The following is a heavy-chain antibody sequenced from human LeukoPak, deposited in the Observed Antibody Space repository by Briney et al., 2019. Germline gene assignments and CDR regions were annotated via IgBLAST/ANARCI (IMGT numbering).Heavy chain of an antibody. J-gene: IGHJ6*03. CDR2: INAGNGNT. CDR3: ARVILTGYYSGADYYYYMDV. V-gene: IGHV1-3*01. Sequence: ASVKVSCKASGYTFTSYAMHWVRQAPGQRLEWMGWINAGNGNTKYSQEFQGRVTITRDTSASTAYMELRSLRSDDTAVYYCARVILTGYYSGADYYYYMDVWGKGTTVTISS. CDR1: GYTFTSYA. D-gene: IGHD3-9*01.